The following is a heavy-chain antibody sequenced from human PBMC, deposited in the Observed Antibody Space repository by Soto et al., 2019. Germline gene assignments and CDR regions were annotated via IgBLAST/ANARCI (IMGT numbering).Heavy chain of an antibody. Sequence: QVQLVQSGAEVKKPGSSVKVSCKASGGTFSSYAISWVRQAPGQGLEWMGGIIPIFGTANYAQKFQGRVTITADESTSTAYMELSSLRSEDTAVYYCARDVYNWTFHYYDYGMDVWGQGTTVTVSS. CDR1: GGTFSSYA. J-gene: IGHJ6*02. CDR2: IIPIFGTA. CDR3: ARDVYNWTFHYYDYGMDV. D-gene: IGHD1-20*01. V-gene: IGHV1-69*12.